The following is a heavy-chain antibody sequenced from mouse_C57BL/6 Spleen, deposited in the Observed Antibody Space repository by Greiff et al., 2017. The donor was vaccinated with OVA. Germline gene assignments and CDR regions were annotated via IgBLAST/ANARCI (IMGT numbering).Heavy chain of an antibody. CDR1: GYTFTDYY. CDR3: ARASSGYLYY. J-gene: IGHJ2*01. V-gene: IGHV1-76*01. D-gene: IGHD3-2*02. Sequence: QVQLKQSGAELVRPGASVKLSCKASGYTFTDYYINWVKQRPGQGLEWIARIYPGSGNTYYNEKFKGKATLTAEKSSSTAYMQLSSLTSEDSAVYFCARASSGYLYYWGQGTTLTVSS. CDR2: IYPGSGNT.